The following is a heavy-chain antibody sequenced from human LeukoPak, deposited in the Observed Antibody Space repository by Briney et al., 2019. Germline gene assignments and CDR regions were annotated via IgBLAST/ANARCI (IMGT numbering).Heavy chain of an antibody. V-gene: IGHV3-43*01. Sequence: PGGSLRLSCAASGFTFDGYMMHWVRQAPGKGLEWVSLKGRFTISRDNSKDSLYLQMNSLRTDDTALYYCAKDSGALEEGYFDSWGQGTLVTVSS. J-gene: IGHJ4*02. CDR3: AKDSGALEEGYFDS. CDR1: GFTFDGYM.